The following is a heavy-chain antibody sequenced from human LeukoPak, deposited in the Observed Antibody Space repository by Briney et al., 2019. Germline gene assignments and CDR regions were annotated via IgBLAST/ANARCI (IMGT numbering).Heavy chain of an antibody. J-gene: IGHJ6*03. D-gene: IGHD3-22*01. CDR1: GGSIRSSSYY. CDR3: ARVYYDSSGYYTYYYYMDV. V-gene: IGHV4-39*01. Sequence: SETLSLTCSVSGGSIRSSSYYWGWIRQPPGKGLKWIGSIYYSGSSYYNPSLKSRVTISVDTSKNQFSLKLTSVTAADTAVYYCARVYYDSSGYYTYYYYMDVWGKGTTVTISS. CDR2: IYYSGSS.